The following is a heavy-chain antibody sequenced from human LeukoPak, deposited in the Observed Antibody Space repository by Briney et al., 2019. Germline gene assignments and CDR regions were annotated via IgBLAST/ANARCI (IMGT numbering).Heavy chain of an antibody. Sequence: SETLSLTCTVSGDSVSSGSYYWSWVRQPPGKGLEWIGYIYYTGNTNYNPSLKSRVTISVDTSKNHFSLKLTSVTAADTAVYFCVRHPGGGPYLDYWGQGTLVTVSS. D-gene: IGHD3-10*01. CDR2: IYYTGNT. CDR1: GDSVSSGSYY. V-gene: IGHV4-61*03. J-gene: IGHJ4*02. CDR3: VRHPGGGPYLDY.